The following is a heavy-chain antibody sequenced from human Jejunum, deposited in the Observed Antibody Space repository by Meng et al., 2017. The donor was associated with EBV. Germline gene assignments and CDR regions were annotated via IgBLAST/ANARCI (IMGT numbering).Heavy chain of an antibody. D-gene: IGHD3-10*01. CDR3: VHRPSTMVRAFFDS. Sequence: LKESGPALVKPSQTLTLTCNVSGLSVSTSSGGGGVRRLRRRKLQEFLALYYWDDANHNTPSLKRSLITANNSSNNLVVPITTVMDPVNAATYFCVHRPSTMVRAFFDSWGQGTLVTVSS. CDR2: YYWDDAN. J-gene: IGHJ5*01. V-gene: IGHV2-5*02. CDR1: GLSVSTSSGG.